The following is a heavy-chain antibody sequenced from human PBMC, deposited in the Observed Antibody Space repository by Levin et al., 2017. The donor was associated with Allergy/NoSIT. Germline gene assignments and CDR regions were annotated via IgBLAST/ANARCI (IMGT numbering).Heavy chain of an antibody. D-gene: IGHD6-19*01. CDR1: GFTFSSYG. V-gene: IGHV3-30*18. J-gene: IGHJ4*01. Sequence: PGGSLRLSCAASGFTFSSYGMHWVRQAPGKGLEWVAVISKDGSNIYYADSVKGRFTISRDNSKNTLYLQMNSLRAEDTAVYYCANQVPYHAGYATGWYDYLDYWGHGTLVTVSS. CDR3: ANQVPYHAGYATGWYDYLDY. CDR2: ISKDGSNI.